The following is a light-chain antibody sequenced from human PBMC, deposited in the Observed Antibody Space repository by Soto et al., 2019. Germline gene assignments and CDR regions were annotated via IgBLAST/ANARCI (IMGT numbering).Light chain of an antibody. J-gene: IGKJ4*01. Sequence: EIVLTQSPGTLSLSPGERATLSCRASQSVGRNYLAWYQQKPGQAPRLLIHGASSRATGIPDRFSGSGSGTDFILPISRLEPEDFAVYYCQQYADSPLTFGGGTKVEIK. CDR3: QQYADSPLT. CDR2: GAS. V-gene: IGKV3-20*01. CDR1: QSVGRNY.